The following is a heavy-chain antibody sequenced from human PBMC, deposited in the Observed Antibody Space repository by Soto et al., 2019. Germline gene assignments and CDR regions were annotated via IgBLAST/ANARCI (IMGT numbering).Heavy chain of an antibody. Sequence: GASVKVSCKASGGTFSSNAISWVRQAPGQGLEWMGGIIPIFGTAHYAQKFQGRVTITADESTSTAYMELSSLRSEDTAVYYCARGELSMGVAGAGYNFDYWGQGTPVTVSS. D-gene: IGHD3-16*02. V-gene: IGHV1-69*13. CDR3: ARGELSMGVAGAGYNFDY. J-gene: IGHJ4*02. CDR1: GGTFSSNA. CDR2: IIPIFGTA.